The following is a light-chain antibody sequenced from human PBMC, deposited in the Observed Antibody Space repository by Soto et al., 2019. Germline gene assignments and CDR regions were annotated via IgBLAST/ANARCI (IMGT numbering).Light chain of an antibody. V-gene: IGKV3-20*01. Sequence: SVLTQSPGTLSLSPGERATLSCRASQSVTSSYLAWYQQKPGQAPRLLIYGASSRATGIPDRFSGSGSGADFTLTISRLEPEDFAVYYCQQYGNSPPWTFGQGTKVEIK. CDR3: QQYGNSPPWT. CDR2: GAS. CDR1: QSVTSSY. J-gene: IGKJ1*01.